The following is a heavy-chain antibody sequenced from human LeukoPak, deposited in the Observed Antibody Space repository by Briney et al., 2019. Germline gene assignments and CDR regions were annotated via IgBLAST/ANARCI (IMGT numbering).Heavy chain of an antibody. CDR3: ARGRNDLLAGHYYPDY. CDR2: INDRGNS. J-gene: IGHJ4*02. CDR1: GFTFSSYE. D-gene: IGHD3-9*01. Sequence: GSLRLSCAASGFTFSSYEMNWVRQAPGKGLEWIGEINDRGNSNYNPSLQSRITMSVDTSKNLFSLRLTSVTAADTAVYYCARGRNDLLAGHYYPDYWGQGILVTVSS. V-gene: IGHV4-34*01.